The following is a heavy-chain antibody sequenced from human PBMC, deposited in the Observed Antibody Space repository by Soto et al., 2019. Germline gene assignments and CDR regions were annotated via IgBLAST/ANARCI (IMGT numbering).Heavy chain of an antibody. CDR2: IYSSGST. D-gene: IGHD2-15*01. J-gene: IGHJ5*02. CDR3: ARGRSCYRSDP. Sequence: PSETLSLTCTVSGGSISSYYWSWIRQPPGKGLEWIGYIYSSGSTNYNPSLKSRVTISVDTSKNQFSLKLSSVTAADTAVYYCARGRSCYRSDPWGQGTLVTVSS. CDR1: GGSISSYY. V-gene: IGHV4-59*01.